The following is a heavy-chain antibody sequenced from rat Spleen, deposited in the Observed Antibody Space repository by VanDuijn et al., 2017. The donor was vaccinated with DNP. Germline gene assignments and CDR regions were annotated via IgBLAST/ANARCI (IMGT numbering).Heavy chain of an antibody. CDR1: GFTFSDYN. Sequence: EVQLVESGGGLVQPGRSLKVSCAGSGFTFSDYNMAWVRQAPKKGLEWVATISYDGTSTYYRDSVKGRFTLSRDNAESILFLQMDSLRSEDTATYYCARPDYWGQGVMVTVS. CDR2: ISYDGTST. J-gene: IGHJ2*01. V-gene: IGHV5-7*01. CDR3: ARPDY.